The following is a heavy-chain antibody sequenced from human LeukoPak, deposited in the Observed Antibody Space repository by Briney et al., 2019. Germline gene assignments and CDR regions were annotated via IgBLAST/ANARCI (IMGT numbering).Heavy chain of an antibody. D-gene: IGHD2-2*01. J-gene: IGHJ4*02. V-gene: IGHV3-48*04. CDR3: ARRYCSSTSCLFDH. CDR1: GFTFSSYS. CDR2: ISSSSSTI. Sequence: GGSLRLSCAASGFTFSSYSMNWVRQAPGKGLEWVSYISSSSSTIYYADSVKGRFTVSRDDAKNSLYLQMNSLRAEDTAVYYCARRYCSSTSCLFDHWGQGTLVTVSS.